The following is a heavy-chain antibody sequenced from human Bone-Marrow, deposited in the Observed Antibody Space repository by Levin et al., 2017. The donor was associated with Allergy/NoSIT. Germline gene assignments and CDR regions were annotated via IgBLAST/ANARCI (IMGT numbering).Heavy chain of an antibody. V-gene: IGHV2-70*04. D-gene: IGHD3-10*01. Sequence: QTLSLTCTFSGFSLNTPEMRVNWIRQPPGKALEWLARIDWDDNKFYRSSLRTRLTISKDTSKNRVVLTMTNMDPVDTGTYYCARMGDYYGSGSFDNWGQGTLVTVSS. CDR2: IDWDDNK. CDR3: ARMGDYYGSGSFDN. J-gene: IGHJ4*02. CDR1: GFSLNTPEMR.